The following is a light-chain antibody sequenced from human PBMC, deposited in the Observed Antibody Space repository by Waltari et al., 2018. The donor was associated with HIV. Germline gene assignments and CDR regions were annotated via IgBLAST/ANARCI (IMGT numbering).Light chain of an antibody. CDR2: KDT. CDR1: ALPKQY. J-gene: IGLJ3*02. CDR3: QSADSSGTWV. Sequence: SYELTQPPSVSVSPGQTARITCSGDALPKQYAYWYHQKPGQAPVLVINKDTERPAGIPELFSGSSSGTTVTLTISGVQAEDEADYYCQSADSSGTWVFGGGTKLTVL. V-gene: IGLV3-25*03.